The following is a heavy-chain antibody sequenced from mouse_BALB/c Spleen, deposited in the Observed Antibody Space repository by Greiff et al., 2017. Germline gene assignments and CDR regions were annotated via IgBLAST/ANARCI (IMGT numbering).Heavy chain of an antibody. D-gene: IGHD3-2*01. V-gene: IGHV14-3*02. CDR1: GFNIKDTY. J-gene: IGHJ2*01. CDR2: IDPANGNT. CDR3: ARLDSSGYDYFDY. Sequence: EVHLVESGAELVKPGASVKLSCTASGFNIKDTYMHWVKQRPEQGLEWIGRIDPANGNTKYDPKFQGKATITADTSSNTAYLQLSSLTSEDTAVYYCARLDSSGYDYFDYWGQGTTLTVSS.